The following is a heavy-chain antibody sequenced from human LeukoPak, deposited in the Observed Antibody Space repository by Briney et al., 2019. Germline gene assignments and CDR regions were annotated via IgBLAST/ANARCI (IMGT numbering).Heavy chain of an antibody. Sequence: GGSLRLSCAASGFTFSSYAMSWVRQAPGKGLEWVSAISGSGGSTYYADSVKGRFTISRDNSKNTLYLQMNSLRAEDTAVYYCAKDPLYYYDSSGSYDWFDPWGQGTLVTVSS. CDR1: GFTFSSYA. V-gene: IGHV3-23*01. J-gene: IGHJ5*02. CDR3: AKDPLYYYDSSGSYDWFDP. D-gene: IGHD3-22*01. CDR2: ISGSGGST.